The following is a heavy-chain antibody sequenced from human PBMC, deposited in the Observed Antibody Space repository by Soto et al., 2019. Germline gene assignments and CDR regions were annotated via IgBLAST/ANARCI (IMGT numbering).Heavy chain of an antibody. CDR3: VKESRSGGSW. J-gene: IGHJ4*02. V-gene: IGHV3-7*01. CDR2: INRDGSVT. CDR1: GFTFIDSW. Sequence: EVRLVESGGGLVQPGGSLRLSCVASGFTFIDSWMTWVRQVPGTGLEWVANINRDGSVTNYVDSMGGRFTISRDNARSLVYLHMTSLRTEDTAIYHCVKESRSGGSWWGQGSLVTVSS. D-gene: IGHD2-15*01.